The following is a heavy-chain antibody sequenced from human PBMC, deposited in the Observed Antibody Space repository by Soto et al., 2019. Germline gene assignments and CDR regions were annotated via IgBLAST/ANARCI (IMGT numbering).Heavy chain of an antibody. Sequence: ASVKVSCKASGGTFSSYAISWVRQAPGQGLEWMGGIIPIFGTANYAQKFQGRVTITADESTSTAYMELSSLRSEDTAVYYCARDSGIAARYYYYGMDVWGQGTTVTVSS. V-gene: IGHV1-69*13. CDR1: GGTFSSYA. CDR2: IIPIFGTA. J-gene: IGHJ6*02. D-gene: IGHD6-6*01. CDR3: ARDSGIAARYYYYGMDV.